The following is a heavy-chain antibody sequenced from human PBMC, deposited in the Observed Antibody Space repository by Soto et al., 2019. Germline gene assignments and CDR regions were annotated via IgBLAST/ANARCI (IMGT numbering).Heavy chain of an antibody. CDR3: VGGQYYFDY. D-gene: IGHD3-10*01. CDR1: GFPVTSYG. J-gene: IGHJ4*02. Sequence: QVQLVESGGGVVQPGRSLRLSCAASGFPVTSYGMHWVREGPDKGLEWVAIISYDGSDKYYADSVKGRFTISRANSKNTLYLQMNSLRPEDTALYYCVGGQYYFDYRGQGTLVIVSS. V-gene: IGHV3-30*03. CDR2: ISYDGSDK.